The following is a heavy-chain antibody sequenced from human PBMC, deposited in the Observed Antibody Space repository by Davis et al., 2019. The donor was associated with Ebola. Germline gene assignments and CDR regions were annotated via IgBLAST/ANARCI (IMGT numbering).Heavy chain of an antibody. Sequence: GESLKISCAASGFTFSSYWMSWVRQAPGKGLEWVANIKQDGSEKYYVDSVKGRFTISRDNAKNSLYLQMNSLRAEDTAVYYCARPSYGSVDYWGQGTLVTVSS. V-gene: IGHV3-7*03. CDR2: IKQDGSEK. CDR1: GFTFSSYW. D-gene: IGHD4-17*01. CDR3: ARPSYGSVDY. J-gene: IGHJ4*02.